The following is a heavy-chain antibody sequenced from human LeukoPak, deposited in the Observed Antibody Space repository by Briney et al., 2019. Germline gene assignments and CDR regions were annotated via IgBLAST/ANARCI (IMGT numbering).Heavy chain of an antibody. CDR3: ARVEGCSGGSCYSAEYFQH. V-gene: IGHV4-30-4*01. D-gene: IGHD2-15*01. CDR1: VGSISSGDYY. CDR2: VYYSVST. J-gene: IGHJ1*01. Sequence: PSQTLSLTCTVSVGSISSGDYYWGWIRQPPGKGLEWLAYVYYSVSTYYKPSLKSRVIISVDTSKNQFSLKLSSVTAADTAVYYCARVEGCSGGSCYSAEYFQHWGQGTLVTVSS.